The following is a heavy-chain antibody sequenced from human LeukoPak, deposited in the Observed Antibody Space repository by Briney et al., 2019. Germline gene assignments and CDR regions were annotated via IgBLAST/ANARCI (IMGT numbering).Heavy chain of an antibody. V-gene: IGHV3-30*18. D-gene: IGHD4-17*01. Sequence: GGSLRLSCAASGFTFSSYGMHWVRQAPGKGLEWVAVISYDGSNKYYADSVKGRFTISRDNSENTLYLQMNSLRAEDTAVYYCAKDRSKTVTNAFDIWGQGTMVTVSS. CDR1: GFTFSSYG. CDR3: AKDRSKTVTNAFDI. J-gene: IGHJ3*02. CDR2: ISYDGSNK.